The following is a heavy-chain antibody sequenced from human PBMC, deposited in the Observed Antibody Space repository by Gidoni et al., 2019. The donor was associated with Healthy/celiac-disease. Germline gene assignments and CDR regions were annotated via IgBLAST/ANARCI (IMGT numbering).Heavy chain of an antibody. CDR3: TTDSISDPRDFDY. Sequence: EVQLVESGGGLVKPGGSLRLSCAASGFTFSNAWMSWVRQAPGKGLAWVGRIKSKTDGGTTDYAAPVKGRFTISRDDSKNTLYLQMNSLKTEDTAVYYCTTDSISDPRDFDYWGQGTLVTVSS. J-gene: IGHJ4*02. V-gene: IGHV3-15*01. CDR2: IKSKTDGGTT. D-gene: IGHD3-9*01. CDR1: GFTFSNAW.